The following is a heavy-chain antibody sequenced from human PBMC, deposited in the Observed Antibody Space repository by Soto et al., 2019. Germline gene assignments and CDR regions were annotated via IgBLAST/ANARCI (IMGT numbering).Heavy chain of an antibody. D-gene: IGHD3-16*01. CDR3: AKTPGVITVITSFDH. V-gene: IGHV3-53*01. Sequence: GGSLRLSCAASGFTVSSNYMSWVRQAPGKGLEWVSIFFGGGTTYFADSVKGRFTISRDNSNNTLYLQMNSLRAEDTAVYYCAKTPGVITVITSFDHWGQGTPVTVSS. CDR1: GFTVSSNY. CDR2: FFGGGTT. J-gene: IGHJ4*02.